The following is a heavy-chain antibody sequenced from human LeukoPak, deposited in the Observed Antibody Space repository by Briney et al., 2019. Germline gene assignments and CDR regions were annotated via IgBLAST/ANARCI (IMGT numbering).Heavy chain of an antibody. Sequence: ASVTVSCKASGYTFTNYDINWVRQAPGQGLEWMGWMNPKSGNTGYAQKFQGRVTMTRNNSITTADMELRGLRSEDTAVYYCARGKQWLAPIEYWGQGTLVTVAS. CDR2: MNPKSGNT. D-gene: IGHD6-19*01. V-gene: IGHV1-8*01. CDR3: ARGKQWLAPIEY. CDR1: GYTFTNYD. J-gene: IGHJ4*02.